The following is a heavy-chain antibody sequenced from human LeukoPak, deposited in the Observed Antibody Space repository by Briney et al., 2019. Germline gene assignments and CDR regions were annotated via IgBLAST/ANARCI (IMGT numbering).Heavy chain of an antibody. J-gene: IGHJ4*02. V-gene: IGHV1-2*02. Sequence: ASVKVSCKASGYTFTGYYMHWVRQAPGQGLEWMGWINPNSGGTNYAQKFQGRVTMTRDTSISTAYMELSRLRSDDTAVYYRARVPVGVNRYCSSTSCYSFDYWGQGTLVTVSS. CDR3: ARVPVGVNRYCSSTSCYSFDY. CDR1: GYTFTGYY. D-gene: IGHD2-2*01. CDR2: INPNSGGT.